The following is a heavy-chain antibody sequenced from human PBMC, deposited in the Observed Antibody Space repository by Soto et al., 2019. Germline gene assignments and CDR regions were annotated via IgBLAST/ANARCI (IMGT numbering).Heavy chain of an antibody. J-gene: IGHJ4*02. Sequence: EVQLLESGGGLIQPGGSLRLSCAASGFNFRNYDMAWVRQAPGMGLEWVSPIDDSGTITHYADTVRGLFTISRDNSKNTLYLQLSTLRAEDTAVYYCAKGLKVRGVILIDDWGQGTLVTVSS. D-gene: IGHD3-10*01. CDR1: GFNFRNYD. V-gene: IGHV3-23*01. CDR3: AKGLKVRGVILIDD. CDR2: IDDSGTIT.